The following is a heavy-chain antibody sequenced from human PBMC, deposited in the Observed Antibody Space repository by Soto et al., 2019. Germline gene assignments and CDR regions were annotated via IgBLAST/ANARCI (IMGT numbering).Heavy chain of an antibody. J-gene: IGHJ4*02. Sequence: GGSLRLSCTASGFTFSSYEMNWVRQAPGKGLEWISYISSSADIIYYADSVKGRFTISRDNAKNSLFLQMSSLRAEDTAVYYGSRCPHWYDSCGYPLSADYWGQGNLVHVSS. V-gene: IGHV3-48*03. CDR1: GFTFSSYE. D-gene: IGHD3-22*01. CDR2: ISSSADII. CDR3: SRCPHWYDSCGYPLSADY.